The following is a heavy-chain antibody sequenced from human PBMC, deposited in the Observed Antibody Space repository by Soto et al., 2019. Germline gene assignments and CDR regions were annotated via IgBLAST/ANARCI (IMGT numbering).Heavy chain of an antibody. J-gene: IGHJ4*02. V-gene: IGHV3-33*01. Sequence: QVQLVESGGGVVQPGRSLKLSCAASGFPFSSYGMHWVRQAPGKGLEWVAVIWYEGSNKYYADSVKGRFTISRDNSKNTLYLQTNSLRAENTAVYYCARANGWIQLSPFDYWGQGTLVTV. CDR1: GFPFSSYG. CDR3: ARANGWIQLSPFDY. D-gene: IGHD5-18*01. CDR2: IWYEGSNK.